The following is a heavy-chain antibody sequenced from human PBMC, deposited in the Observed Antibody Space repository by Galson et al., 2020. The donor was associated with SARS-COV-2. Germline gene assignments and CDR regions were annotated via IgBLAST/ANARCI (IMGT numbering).Heavy chain of an antibody. J-gene: IGHJ4*02. V-gene: IGHV3-74*01. CDR2: INSNGSTT. CDR1: GFTFSNYW. Sequence: GGSLRLSCAASGFTFSNYWMHWVRQVPGKGLVWVSRINSNGSTTSYADSVKGRFTISRDNAKNTLYLQMNSLRAEDTALYYCTATRAYWGQGTLVTVSS. CDR3: TATRAY. D-gene: IGHD1-26*01.